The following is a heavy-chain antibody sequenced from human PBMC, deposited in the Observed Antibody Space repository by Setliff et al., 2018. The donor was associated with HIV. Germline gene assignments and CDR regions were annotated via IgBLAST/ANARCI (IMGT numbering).Heavy chain of an antibody. V-gene: IGHV4-39*07. CDR1: GDSISSSAYY. J-gene: IGHJ6*02. Sequence: SETLSLTCTVSGDSISSSAYYWGWIRQPPGKGLEWIGSMHNSGSTYYNPSVKSRVTISVDTSKNQFSLKLSSVTAADTAVYYCAQLTPRTHYFYGMDVWGQGTTVTVSS. CDR2: MHNSGST. CDR3: AQLTPRTHYFYGMDV.